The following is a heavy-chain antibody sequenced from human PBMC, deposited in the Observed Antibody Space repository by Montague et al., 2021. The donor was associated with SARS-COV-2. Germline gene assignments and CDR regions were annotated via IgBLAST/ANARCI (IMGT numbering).Heavy chain of an antibody. Sequence: SETLSLTCAVYGGSFSTYYWAWIRQSPGGGLEWIGNIDHSGNTXXXPSXXXRVSISVDTSSSQFSLYLTSVTAADAAVYYCARDQTVLEWIWYGMDVWGPGTTVTVSS. J-gene: IGHJ6*02. CDR2: IDHSGNT. CDR1: GGSFSTYY. D-gene: IGHD3-3*01. V-gene: IGHV4-34*01. CDR3: ARDQTVLEWIWYGMDV.